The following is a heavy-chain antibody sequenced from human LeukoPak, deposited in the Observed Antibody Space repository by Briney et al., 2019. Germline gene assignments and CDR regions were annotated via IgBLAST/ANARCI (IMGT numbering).Heavy chain of an antibody. V-gene: IGHV4-34*01. CDR2: INHSGST. CDR3: AXGKQWRSSFDY. Sequence: PSETLSLTCAVYGGSFSGYYWSWIRQPPGKGLEWIGEINHSGSTNYNPSLKSRVTISVDTSKNQFSLKLSSVTAADTAVYYCAXGKQWRSSFDYWGQGTLVTVSS. D-gene: IGHD6-19*01. CDR1: GGSFSGYY. J-gene: IGHJ4*02.